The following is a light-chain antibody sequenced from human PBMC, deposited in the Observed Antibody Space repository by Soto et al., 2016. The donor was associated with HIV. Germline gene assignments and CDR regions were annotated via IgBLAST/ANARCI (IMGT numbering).Light chain of an antibody. V-gene: IGKV1-5*03. CDR1: QSISRW. Sequence: DIQMTQSPSSLSAYIGDRVTITCRASQSISRWLAWYQQKPGKAPKLVIYEASTLEGGVPSRFSGTGFGTEFTLTISSLQPDDFATYYCQQYNSYSEYSFGQGTKLEIK. CDR3: QQYNSYSEYS. J-gene: IGKJ2*03. CDR2: EAS.